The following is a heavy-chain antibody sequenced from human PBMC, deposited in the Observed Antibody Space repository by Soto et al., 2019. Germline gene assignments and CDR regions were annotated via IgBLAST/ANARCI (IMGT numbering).Heavy chain of an antibody. CDR1: GFTFTSFT. Sequence: EVQLVESGGGLVQPGGSLRLSCEVSGFTFTSFTMNWVRQARGKGLEWVSYINVNSGRMYYGDCVKGRFTISRDNAKNSLYLQMNSRRVEDTAVYFCVRHVNYYYYMDVWGNGTTVIVSS. CDR2: INVNSGRM. J-gene: IGHJ6*03. V-gene: IGHV3-48*01. CDR3: VRHVNYYYYMDV.